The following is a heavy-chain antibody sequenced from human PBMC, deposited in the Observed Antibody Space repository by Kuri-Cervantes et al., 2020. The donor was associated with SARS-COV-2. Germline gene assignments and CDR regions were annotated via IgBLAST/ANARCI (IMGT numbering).Heavy chain of an antibody. Sequence: GSLKISCAASGFTFSSYSMNWVRQAPGKGLEWVSYISSSGSTIYYADSVKGRFTISRDNAKNSLYLQMNSLRAEDTAVYYCARWPLPGGFDYWGQGTLVTVSS. V-gene: IGHV3-48*04. D-gene: IGHD3-10*01. J-gene: IGHJ4*02. CDR2: ISSSGSTI. CDR1: GFTFSSYS. CDR3: ARWPLPGGFDY.